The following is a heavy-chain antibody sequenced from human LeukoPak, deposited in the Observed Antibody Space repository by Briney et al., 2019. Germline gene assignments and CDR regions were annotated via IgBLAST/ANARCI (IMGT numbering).Heavy chain of an antibody. CDR3: AKCNLDNCREGFDI. CDR2: ISVSSTT. D-gene: IGHD1-1*01. J-gene: IGHJ3*02. Sequence: GGSLRLSCAASGFTFSSYAMSWVRQAPGEGLDWVSSISVSSTTYYLDSVKGRFTISRDNSKNALYLQMNSLGAEDTALYYCAKCNLDNCREGFDIWGQGTMVTVSS. CDR1: GFTFSSYA. V-gene: IGHV3-23*01.